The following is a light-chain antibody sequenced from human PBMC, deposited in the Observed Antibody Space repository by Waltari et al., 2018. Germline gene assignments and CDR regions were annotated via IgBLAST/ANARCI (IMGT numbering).Light chain of an antibody. Sequence: QSALTQPASVSGSPGQSITISCTGTSSDVGSYNLVSWYQQHPSTAPKLMIYEGSKRPSGGSKRFSGSKSGNTASLTISGLQAEDEADYYCCSYAGSSTGWVFGGGTKLTVL. CDR3: CSYAGSSTGWV. J-gene: IGLJ3*02. CDR1: SSDVGSYNL. V-gene: IGLV2-23*01. CDR2: EGS.